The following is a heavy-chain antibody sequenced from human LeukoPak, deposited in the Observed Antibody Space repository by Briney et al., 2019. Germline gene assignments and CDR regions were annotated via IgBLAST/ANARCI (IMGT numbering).Heavy chain of an antibody. CDR3: ARVAAYGDYLIYYFDY. CDR2: IYYSGST. Sequence: SETQSLTCTVSVGSISSYYWSWIRQPPGKGLEWIGYIYYSGSTNYNPSLKSRVTISVDTSKNQFSLKLSSVTAADTAVYYCARVAAYGDYLIYYFDYWGQGTLVTVSS. V-gene: IGHV4-59*01. J-gene: IGHJ4*02. CDR1: VGSISSYY. D-gene: IGHD4-17*01.